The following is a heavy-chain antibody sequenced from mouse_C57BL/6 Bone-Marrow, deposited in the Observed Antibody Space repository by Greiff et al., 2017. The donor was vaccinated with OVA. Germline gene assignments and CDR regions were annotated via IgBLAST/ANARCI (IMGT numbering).Heavy chain of an antibody. V-gene: IGHV1-64*01. D-gene: IGHD2-5*01. Sequence: QVQLQQPGAELVKPGASVKLSCKASGYTFTSYWMHWVKQRPGQGLERIGMIHPNSGSTNYNEKFKSKATLTVDKSSSTAYMQLSSLTSEDSAVYYCARLDYSNYLYYFDYWGQGTTLTVSS. CDR2: IHPNSGST. CDR3: ARLDYSNYLYYFDY. J-gene: IGHJ2*01. CDR1: GYTFTSYW.